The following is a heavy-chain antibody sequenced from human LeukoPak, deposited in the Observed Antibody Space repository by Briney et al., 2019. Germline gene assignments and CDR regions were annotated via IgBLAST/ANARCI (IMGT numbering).Heavy chain of an antibody. D-gene: IGHD3-22*01. CDR3: AKELDSSGYLDY. V-gene: IGHV3-23*01. CDR1: GFTFSNYD. J-gene: IGHJ4*02. CDR2: ISGSGGST. Sequence: GGSLRLSCAASGFTFSNYDMSWVRQAPGKGLEWVSGISGSGGSTYYADSVKGRFTISRDNSKNTLYLQMNSLRAEDTAVYYCAKELDSSGYLDYWGQGTLVTVSS.